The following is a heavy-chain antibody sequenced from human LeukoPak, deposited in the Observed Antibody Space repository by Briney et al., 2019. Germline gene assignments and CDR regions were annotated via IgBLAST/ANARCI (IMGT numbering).Heavy chain of an antibody. CDR1: GYTY. CDR2: INPSGGGT. J-gene: IGHJ4*02. Sequence: ASVKVSCKASGYTYMHWVRQAPGQGLEWMGIINPSGGGTNYAQKFQGRVTMTRDMSTSTVYMELSSLRSEDTAVYYCARQSGDYSYFGGFYFDYWGQGTLVIVSS. D-gene: IGHD4-11*01. CDR3: ARQSGDYSYFGGFYFDY. V-gene: IGHV1-46*01.